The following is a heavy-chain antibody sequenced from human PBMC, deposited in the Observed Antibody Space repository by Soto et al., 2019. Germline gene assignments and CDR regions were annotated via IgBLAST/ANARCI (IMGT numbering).Heavy chain of an antibody. V-gene: IGHV3-30*02. CDR2: MWYDGSHE. CDR1: GFIFSNYG. J-gene: IGHJ6*02. D-gene: IGHD3-10*01. CDR3: AKAPFRRPYYFYGMDV. Sequence: PGGSLRLSCAASGFIFSNYGMHWVRQAPGKGLEWVAVMWYDGSHESYADSVKGRFTISRDNFKETLYLQMNSLTTDDSGVYFCAKAPFRRPYYFYGMDVWGQGTTVTVSS.